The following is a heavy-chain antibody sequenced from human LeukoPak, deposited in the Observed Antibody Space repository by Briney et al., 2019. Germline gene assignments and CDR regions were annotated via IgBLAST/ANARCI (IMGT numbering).Heavy chain of an antibody. J-gene: IGHJ5*02. CDR1: GGSISSYY. CDR3: ARPYYYDSRIDP. CDR2: FYTSGST. Sequence: SETLSLTCTVSGGSISSYYWSWIRQPAGKGLEWIGHFYTSGSTSYNPSLKSRVTMSADTSKNQLSLKLSSVTAADTAVYYCARPYYYDSRIDPWGQGILVTVSS. D-gene: IGHD3-22*01. V-gene: IGHV4-4*07.